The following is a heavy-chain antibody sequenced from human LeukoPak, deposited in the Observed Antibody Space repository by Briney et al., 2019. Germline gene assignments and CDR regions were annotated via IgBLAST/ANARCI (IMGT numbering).Heavy chain of an antibody. CDR2: FNTNTGNP. CDR3: AVGWELGGNYLDY. Sequence: ASLSDSSKASGDTFTNDAMNWVRPAPGQGLEWLGWFNTNTGNPTYAPGFTGRFVFSLDTSVSTAYLQISSLKYEGTAVSSSAVGWELGGNYLDYWGQGTLVAVSS. J-gene: IGHJ4*02. CDR1: GDTFTNDA. D-gene: IGHD1-26*01. V-gene: IGHV7-4-1*02.